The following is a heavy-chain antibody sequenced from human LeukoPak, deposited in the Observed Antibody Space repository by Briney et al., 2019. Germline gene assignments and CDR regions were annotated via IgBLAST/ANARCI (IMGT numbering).Heavy chain of an antibody. V-gene: IGHV3-33*01. CDR2: IWYDGSRR. CDR3: ARGDLYGDYVILK. D-gene: IGHD4-17*01. Sequence: TGGSLRLSCAASGFTFSSCGMHWVRQAPGKGLEWVAVIWYDGSRRYYADSVKGRFTISRDNSKNTLYLQMNSLRGEDTAVYYCARGDLYGDYVILKWGQGTLVTVSS. J-gene: IGHJ4*02. CDR1: GFTFSSCG.